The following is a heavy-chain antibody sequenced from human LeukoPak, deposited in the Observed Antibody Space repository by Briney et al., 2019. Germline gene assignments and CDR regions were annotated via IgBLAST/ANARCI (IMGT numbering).Heavy chain of an antibody. J-gene: IGHJ4*02. CDR2: ISYDGSNK. D-gene: IGHD6-19*01. Sequence: TGGSLRVSCVDSGFTFSSYVMRWVRQAPGKGLEWVALISYDGSNKYYADSVKGRFTISRDNSKNTLYLQMISLRSEDTAVYYCARRHSSGWYNSDYWGEGTLVTVSS. V-gene: IGHV3-30*03. CDR1: GFTFSSYV. CDR3: ARRHSSGWYNSDY.